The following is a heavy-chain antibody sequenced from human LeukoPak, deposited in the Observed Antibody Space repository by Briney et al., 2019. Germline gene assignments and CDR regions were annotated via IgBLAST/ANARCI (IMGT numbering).Heavy chain of an antibody. D-gene: IGHD3-22*01. J-gene: IGHJ4*02. CDR2: IYYSGGT. CDR3: ARGRYYDSSGDLYYFDY. V-gene: IGHV4-39*01. CDR1: GGSISSSSYY. Sequence: SETLSLTCTVSGGSISSSSYYWGWIRQPPGTGLEWIGSIYYSGGTYYNPSLKSRVTISVDTSKNQFSLKLSSVTAADTAVYYCARGRYYDSSGDLYYFDYWGQGTLVTVSS.